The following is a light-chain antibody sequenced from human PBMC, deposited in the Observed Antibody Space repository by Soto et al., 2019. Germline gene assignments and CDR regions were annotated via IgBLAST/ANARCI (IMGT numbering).Light chain of an antibody. CDR2: KAS. CDR1: QSISSW. CDR3: QQYNSWWT. Sequence: DFQMTQSPSTLSASVGDRVTITCRASQSISSWLAWYQQKPGKAPKLLIYKASSLESGVPSRFSGSGSGTEFTLTISCLQPDDFATYYCQQYNSWWTFGQGTKVEIK. J-gene: IGKJ1*01. V-gene: IGKV1-5*03.